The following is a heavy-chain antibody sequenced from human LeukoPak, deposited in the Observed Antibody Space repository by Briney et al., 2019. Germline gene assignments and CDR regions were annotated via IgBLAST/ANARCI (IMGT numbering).Heavy chain of an antibody. V-gene: IGHV3-21*01. CDR3: ARKQRSYYYYGLDV. Sequence: GGSLRLSCAASGFTFSSYSMNWVRQAPGKGLEWVSSISSSSSYIYYADSVKGRFTISRDNAKNSLYLQMNSLRAEDTAVYYCARKQRSYYYYGLDVWGQGTTVTVSS. CDR1: GFTFSSYS. CDR2: ISSSSSYI. D-gene: IGHD6-13*01. J-gene: IGHJ6*02.